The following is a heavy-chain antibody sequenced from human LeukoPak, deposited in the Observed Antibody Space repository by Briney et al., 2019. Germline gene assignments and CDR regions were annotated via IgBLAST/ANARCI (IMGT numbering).Heavy chain of an antibody. J-gene: IGHJ4*02. CDR3: ARDFTVTTNYYFDY. CDR1: GFTFSSYW. D-gene: IGHD4-17*01. V-gene: IGHV3-7*01. CDR2: IKQDGSEK. Sequence: PGGSLRLSCAASGFTFSSYWMSRVRQAPGKGLEWVANIKQDGSEKYYVDSVKGRFTISRDNAKNSLYLQMNSLRAEDTAVYYCARDFTVTTNYYFDYWGQGTLVTVSS.